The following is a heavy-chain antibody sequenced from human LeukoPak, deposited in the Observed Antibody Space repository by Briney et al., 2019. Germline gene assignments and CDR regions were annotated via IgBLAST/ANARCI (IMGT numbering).Heavy chain of an antibody. CDR3: ARNGYYSIDY. V-gene: IGHV4-4*02. D-gene: IGHD5-18*01. J-gene: IGHJ4*02. Sequence: SETLSLTCVVSGGSISSNWWSWVRQPPGKGLEWIGEIFHSGSTTYNPSLESRVTISVDNSKTQFSLKLNSVTAADTAVYYCARNGYYSIDYWGQGTLVTVSS. CDR1: GGSISSNW. CDR2: IFHSGST.